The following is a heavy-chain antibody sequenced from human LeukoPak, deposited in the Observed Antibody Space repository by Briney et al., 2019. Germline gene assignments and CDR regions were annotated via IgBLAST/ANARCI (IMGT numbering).Heavy chain of an antibody. CDR1: GASISSGGYY. V-gene: IGHV4-31*03. J-gene: IGHJ1*01. CDR2: ISYGGSP. CDR3: ARGPHCSSTSCYSEYLHH. D-gene: IGHD2-2*01. Sequence: SQTLSLTCTVSGASISSGGYYWSWIRQHPGKGLEWIGYISYGGSPYYNPSLKSRVTISVDTSRNQFSLKLSSVTAADTAVYYCARGPHCSSTSCYSEYLHHWRRGTQVTVSS.